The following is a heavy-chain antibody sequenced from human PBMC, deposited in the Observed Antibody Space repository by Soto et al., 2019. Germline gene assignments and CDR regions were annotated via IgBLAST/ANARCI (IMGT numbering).Heavy chain of an antibody. D-gene: IGHD1-26*01. CDR2: IYYSGST. V-gene: IGHV4-30-4*01. J-gene: IGHJ3*02. CDR3: AANGRGSYSPDAFDI. CDR1: GGSISSGDYY. Sequence: PSETLSLTCTVSGGSISSGDYYWSWIRQPPGKGLEWIGYIYYSGSTYYNPSLKSRVTISVDTSKNQFSLKLSSVTAADTAVYYCAANGRGSYSPDAFDIWGQGTLVTV.